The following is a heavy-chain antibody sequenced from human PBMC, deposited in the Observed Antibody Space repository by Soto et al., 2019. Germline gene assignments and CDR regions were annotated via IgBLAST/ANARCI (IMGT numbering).Heavy chain of an antibody. CDR3: ARAIGAGSYSSYGMDV. CDR1: GGSISSGGYS. Sequence: QLQLQESGSGLVKPSQTLSLTCAVSGGSISSGGYSWSWIRQPPGKGLEWIGYIYHSGSTYYNPSLKSRVTISVDRSKNQFSLKLSSVTAADTAVYYCARAIGAGSYSSYGMDVWGQGTTVTVSS. D-gene: IGHD1-26*01. V-gene: IGHV4-30-2*01. J-gene: IGHJ6*02. CDR2: IYHSGST.